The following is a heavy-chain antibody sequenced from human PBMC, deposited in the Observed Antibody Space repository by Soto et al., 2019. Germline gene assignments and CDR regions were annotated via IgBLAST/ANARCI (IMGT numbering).Heavy chain of an antibody. CDR1: GGSISSYY. Sequence: ETLSLTCTVSGGSISSYYWSWIRQPPGKGLEWIGYIYYSGSTNYNPSLKSRVTISVDTSKNQFSLKLSSVTAADTAVYYCAREGSSGSYYGAFDIWGQGTMVTVSS. CDR2: IYYSGST. CDR3: AREGSSGSYYGAFDI. J-gene: IGHJ3*02. D-gene: IGHD1-26*01. V-gene: IGHV4-59*01.